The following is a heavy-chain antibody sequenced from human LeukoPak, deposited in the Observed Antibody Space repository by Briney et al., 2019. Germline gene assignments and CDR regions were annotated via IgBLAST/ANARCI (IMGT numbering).Heavy chain of an antibody. CDR1: GFTFSNYG. D-gene: IGHD3-10*01. CDR3: ARGRSITLLRGVAMSDGFDI. CDR2: TDTSGNYI. Sequence: GGSLRLSCAASGFTFSNYGMNWVRQAPGKGLEWVSFTDTSGNYIYYGDSVKGRSTISRDNAKNLVFLQMNGLRAEDTAVYYCARGRSITLLRGVAMSDGFDIWGQGAMVAVSS. J-gene: IGHJ3*02. V-gene: IGHV3-21*01.